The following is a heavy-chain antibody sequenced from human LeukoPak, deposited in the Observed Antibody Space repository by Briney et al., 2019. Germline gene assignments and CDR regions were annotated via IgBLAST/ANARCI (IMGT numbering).Heavy chain of an antibody. D-gene: IGHD3-3*01. Sequence: SETLSLTCTVSGGSISSSTYFWGWIRQPPGKGLEWIGSTYYDGSTYYNPSLKSRVTISRDTSKDQFSLRLSSVTAADTAVYYCARRSSGRPVDYWGQGTLVTVSS. CDR1: GGSISSSTYF. CDR2: TYYDGST. J-gene: IGHJ4*02. V-gene: IGHV4-39*07. CDR3: ARRSSGRPVDY.